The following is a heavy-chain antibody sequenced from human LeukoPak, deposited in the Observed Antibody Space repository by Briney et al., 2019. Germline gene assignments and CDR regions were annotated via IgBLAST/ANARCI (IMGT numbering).Heavy chain of an antibody. CDR3: AKGYCSSTSCYGLDY. V-gene: IGHV3-30*02. D-gene: IGHD2-2*01. CDR1: GFTFSNYG. CDR2: IRYDGSNK. Sequence: GRSLRLSCAASGFTFSNYGTHWVRQAPGKGLEWVAFIRYDGSNKYYADSVKGRFTISRDNSKNTLYLQMNSLRAEDTAVYYCAKGYCSSTSCYGLDYWGQGTLVTVSS. J-gene: IGHJ4*02.